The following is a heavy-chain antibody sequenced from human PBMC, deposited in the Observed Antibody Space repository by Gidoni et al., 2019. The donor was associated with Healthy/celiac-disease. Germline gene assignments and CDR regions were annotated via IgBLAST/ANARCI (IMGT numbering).Heavy chain of an antibody. Sequence: EVQLVESGGGLVQPGGSLRLSCAASVFTFSSYAMSWVRQAPGKGLEWVSAIRGSGGSTYYADSVKGRFTISRDNSKNTLYLQMNSLRAEDTAVYYCAKDGWELRGNFDYWGQGTLVTVSS. CDR2: IRGSGGST. V-gene: IGHV3-23*04. CDR1: VFTFSSYA. CDR3: AKDGWELRGNFDY. D-gene: IGHD1-26*01. J-gene: IGHJ4*02.